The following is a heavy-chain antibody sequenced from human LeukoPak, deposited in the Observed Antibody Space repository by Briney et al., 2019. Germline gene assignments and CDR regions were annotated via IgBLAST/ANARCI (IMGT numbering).Heavy chain of an antibody. Sequence: ASVKVSCKASGDSFSSYAFSWVRQAPGQGLEWMGRIIPILDTANYAQNFQGRVTITADKSTSTVYMEVSSLRSEDTAAYYCASREYDSSGYYLYYFDYWGQGTLVTVSS. CDR2: IIPILDTA. CDR1: GDSFSSYA. V-gene: IGHV1-69*04. J-gene: IGHJ4*02. CDR3: ASREYDSSGYYLYYFDY. D-gene: IGHD3-22*01.